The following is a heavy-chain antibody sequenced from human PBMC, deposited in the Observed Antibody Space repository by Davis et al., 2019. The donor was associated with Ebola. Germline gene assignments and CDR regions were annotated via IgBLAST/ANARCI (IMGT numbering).Heavy chain of an antibody. J-gene: IGHJ5*02. CDR1: GYTVTSYY. CDR2: IIPIFGTA. CDR3: ARGKWFDP. Sequence: SVKVPCKASGYTVTSYYMHWVRQAPGQGLEWMGGIIPIFGTANYAQKFQGRVTLTADKATNTAYMELSGLRFDDTAVYYCARGKWFDPWGQGTLVSVTS. V-gene: IGHV1-69*06.